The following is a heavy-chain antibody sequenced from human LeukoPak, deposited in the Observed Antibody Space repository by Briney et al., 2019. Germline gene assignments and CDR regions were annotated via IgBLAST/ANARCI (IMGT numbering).Heavy chain of an antibody. J-gene: IGHJ6*02. CDR2: TYYRSKWYN. D-gene: IGHD1-1*01. CDR1: GXSVXSNXXA. V-gene: IGHV6-1*01. CDR3: AREHWMEGYYYYGMDV. Sequence: LSLTCAISGXSVXSNXXAWNWIRQSPSRXLEWLXRTYYRSKWYNDYAVSVKSRITINPDTSKNQFSLQLNSVTPEDTAVYYCAREHWMEGYYYYGMDVWGQGTTVTVSS.